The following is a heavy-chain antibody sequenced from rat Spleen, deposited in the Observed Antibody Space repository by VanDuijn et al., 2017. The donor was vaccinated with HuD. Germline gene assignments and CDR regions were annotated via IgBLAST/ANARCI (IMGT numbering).Heavy chain of an antibody. J-gene: IGHJ3*01. D-gene: IGHD1-2*01. CDR2: ISYEGSSI. V-gene: IGHV5-22*01. Sequence: EVQLVESGGGLVQPGRSMKLSCAASGFTFSNYYMAWVRQAPTRGLEWVASISYEGSSIYYGDSVKGRFTISRDNAKSTLYLQVDSLRSEDTATYYCARGTRNYSSYGGFVYWGQGTLVTVSS. CDR3: ARGTRNYSSYGGFVY. CDR1: GFTFSNYY.